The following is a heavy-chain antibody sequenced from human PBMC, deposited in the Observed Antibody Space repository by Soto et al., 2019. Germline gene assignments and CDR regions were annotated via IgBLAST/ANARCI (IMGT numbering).Heavy chain of an antibody. CDR1: GFTFTEFG. D-gene: IGHD2-8*01. CDR3: AKILVEGPNYYYYGMDV. J-gene: IGHJ6*02. Sequence: PGGSLRLSCGGSGFTFTEFGMHWVRQAPGKGLEWVAVISYDGSNKYYGDSAKGRFTISRDNSKNTVYLQMNGLRPEDTAVYYCAKILVEGPNYYYYGMDVWGQGTTVTVSS. V-gene: IGHV3-30*18. CDR2: ISYDGSNK.